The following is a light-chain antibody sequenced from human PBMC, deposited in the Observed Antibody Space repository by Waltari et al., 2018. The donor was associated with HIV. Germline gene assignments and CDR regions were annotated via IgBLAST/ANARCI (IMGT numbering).Light chain of an antibody. CDR3: MQSLEIPHT. Sequence: IVMTQSPLSLPVTPGEPATISCSSGQSLLHSDGYNFLDWSLQRPGQPPQLLIYLGSHRAPGVPTRFTVSGSDTNFILNITRVEADDVGVYLCMQSLEIPHTFGQGTRVEI. J-gene: IGKJ2*01. V-gene: IGKV2-28*01. CDR2: LGS. CDR1: QSLLHSDGYNF.